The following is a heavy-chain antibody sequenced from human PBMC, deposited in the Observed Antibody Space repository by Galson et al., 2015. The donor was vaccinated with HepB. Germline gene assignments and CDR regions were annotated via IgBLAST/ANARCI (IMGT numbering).Heavy chain of an antibody. CDR2: FSGSGGTA. CDR3: AKVATADVTPWNWYFDF. CDR1: GFTFSTYA. Sequence: SLRLSCAASGFTFSTYAMNWVRQAPGKRLQWVSGFSGSGGTAFYADSVKGRFTISRDTSKNTLYLQMNYLRAEDTAVYYCAKVATADVTPWNWYFDFWGQGTLVTVSS. D-gene: IGHD2-21*02. J-gene: IGHJ4*02. V-gene: IGHV3-23*01.